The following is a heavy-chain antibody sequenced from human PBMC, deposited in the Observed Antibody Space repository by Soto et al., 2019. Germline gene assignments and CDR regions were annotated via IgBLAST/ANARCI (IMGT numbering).Heavy chain of an antibody. CDR3: ARDTDPRRIAGYFDS. J-gene: IGHJ4*02. Sequence: GGSLRLSCAASGFTFSDYYMSWIRQAPGKGLEWVSYISKSSTIIYYADSVKGRFTISRDNAKNSLYLQMSSLRAEDTAMYYCARDTDPRRIAGYFDSWGQGTLVTVSS. CDR2: ISKSSTII. CDR1: GFTFSDYY. V-gene: IGHV3-11*01. D-gene: IGHD6-13*01.